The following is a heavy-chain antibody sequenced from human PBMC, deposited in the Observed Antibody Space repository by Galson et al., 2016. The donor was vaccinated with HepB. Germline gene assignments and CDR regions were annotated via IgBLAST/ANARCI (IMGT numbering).Heavy chain of an antibody. CDR1: GYSFSTYY. CDR3: ARHVASRSPFDY. V-gene: IGHV5-51*01. J-gene: IGHJ4*02. Sequence: QSGAEVKKPGESLQISCKGSGYSFSTYYIAWMRQTPGKGLEWMGFIFPRDSETRYSPSFQGQVIMSVDNSISTAYLQWSSLKASDTATYYCARHVASRSPFDYWAREPWSPSP. CDR2: IFPRDSET. D-gene: IGHD2-15*01.